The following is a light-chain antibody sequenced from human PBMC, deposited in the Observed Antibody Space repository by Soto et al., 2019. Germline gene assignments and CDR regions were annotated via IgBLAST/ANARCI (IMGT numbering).Light chain of an antibody. CDR2: GNS. CDR3: QSYDISLSGVV. Sequence: QSVLTQPPSVSGAPGQRVTISCTGSSSNIGAGYDVHWYQQLPGTAPKLLIYGNSNRPSGFPDRFSGSKSGTSASLAITGLQAEDVADYYCQSYDISLSGVVFGGGTKVTVL. J-gene: IGLJ2*01. V-gene: IGLV1-40*01. CDR1: SSNIGAGYD.